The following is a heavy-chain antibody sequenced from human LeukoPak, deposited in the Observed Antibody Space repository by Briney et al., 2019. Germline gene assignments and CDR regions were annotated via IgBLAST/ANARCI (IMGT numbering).Heavy chain of an antibody. CDR2: IYSSGIT. J-gene: IGHJ6*02. CDR3: ARVLKDVCYGMDV. D-gene: IGHD3-9*01. Sequence: EGSLRLSCAASGFAVSNNYMTWVRQAPGKGLEWVSVIYSSGITYYADSVKGRFTISRLNSKNTLYLQMNSLSSEDTAVYYCARVLKDVCYGMDVWGQGTTVTVSS. V-gene: IGHV3-53*04. CDR1: GFAVSNNY.